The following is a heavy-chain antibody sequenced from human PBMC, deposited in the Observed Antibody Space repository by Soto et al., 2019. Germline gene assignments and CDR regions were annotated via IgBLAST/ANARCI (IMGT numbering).Heavy chain of an antibody. D-gene: IGHD3-3*01. V-gene: IGHV3-13*01. CDR3: ARETRPYYDFWSGPVRGHMDV. CDR1: GFTFSSYD. Sequence: EVQLVESGGGLVQPGGSLRLSCAASGFTFSSYDMHWVRQATGKGLEWVSAIGTAGDTYYPGSVKGRFTISRENAKNSLYLQMNSLRAGDTAVYYCARETRPYYDFWSGPVRGHMDVWGKGTTVTVSS. J-gene: IGHJ6*03. CDR2: IGTAGDT.